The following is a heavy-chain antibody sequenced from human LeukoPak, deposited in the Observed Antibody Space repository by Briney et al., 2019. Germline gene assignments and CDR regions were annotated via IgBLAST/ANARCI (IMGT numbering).Heavy chain of an antibody. CDR3: VRVPLHPTISHFDH. J-gene: IGHJ4*02. Sequence: GGSLRLSCAASGFAVSSNYMSWVRKAPGKGREWVSVLNTSGSTSYADSVKGRFTISRHNSNNTLYLQMNSVRAEDTAVYYCVRVPLHPTISHFDHWGQGILVTVSA. CDR2: LNTSGST. V-gene: IGHV3-53*04. D-gene: IGHD3-3*01. CDR1: GFAVSSNY.